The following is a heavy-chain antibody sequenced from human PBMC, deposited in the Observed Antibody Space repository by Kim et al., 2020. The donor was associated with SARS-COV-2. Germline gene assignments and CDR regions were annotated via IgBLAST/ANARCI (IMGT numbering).Heavy chain of an antibody. CDR1: GFTFSDYY. J-gene: IGHJ4*02. CDR3: ARVPIPQYDSSGYYFRDYFDY. V-gene: IGHV3-11*06. D-gene: IGHD3-22*01. Sequence: GGSLRLSCAASGFTFSDYYMSWIRQAPGKGLEWVSYISSSSSYTNYADSVKGRFTISRDNAKNSLYLQMNSLRAEDTAVYYCARVPIPQYDSSGYYFRDYFDYWGQGTLVTVSS. CDR2: ISSSSSYT.